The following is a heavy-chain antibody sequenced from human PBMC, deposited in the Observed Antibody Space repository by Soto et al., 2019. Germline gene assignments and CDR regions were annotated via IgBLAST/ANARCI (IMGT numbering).Heavy chain of an antibody. Sequence: GGSLRLSCAASGFTFSSYAMHWVRQAPGKGLEWVAVISYDGSNKYYADSVKGRFTISRDNSKNTLYLQMNSLSQRRWLEKGYEYWGQGTRVTVSS. CDR2: ISYDGSNK. J-gene: IGHJ4*02. D-gene: IGHD6-19*01. CDR3: EY. CDR1: GFTFSSYA. V-gene: IGHV3-30-3*01.